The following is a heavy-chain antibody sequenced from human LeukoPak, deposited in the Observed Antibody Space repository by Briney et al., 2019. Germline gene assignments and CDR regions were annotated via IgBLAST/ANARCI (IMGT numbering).Heavy chain of an antibody. CDR3: ARDLDARYCSGGSCSGFDY. J-gene: IGHJ4*02. D-gene: IGHD2-15*01. Sequence: GGSLRLSCAASGFTFSSYGMHWVRQAPGKGLEWVAVIWYDGSNKYYADSVEGRFTISRDNSKNTLYLQMNSLRAEDTAVYYCARDLDARYCSGGSCSGFDYWGQGTLVTVSS. CDR1: GFTFSSYG. CDR2: IWYDGSNK. V-gene: IGHV3-33*01.